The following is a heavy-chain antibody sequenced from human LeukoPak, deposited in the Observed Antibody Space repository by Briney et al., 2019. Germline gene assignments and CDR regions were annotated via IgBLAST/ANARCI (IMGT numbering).Heavy chain of an antibody. CDR3: ARTTEDCSSTSCYQYWFDP. Sequence: SETLSLTCAVYGGSFSGYYWSWTRQPPGKGLEWIGEINDSGSTNYNPSLKSRVTISVDTSKNQFSLNLSSVTAADTAVYYCARTTEDCSSTSCYQYWFDPWGQGTLVTVSS. J-gene: IGHJ5*02. CDR1: GGSFSGYY. CDR2: INDSGST. V-gene: IGHV4-34*01. D-gene: IGHD2-2*01.